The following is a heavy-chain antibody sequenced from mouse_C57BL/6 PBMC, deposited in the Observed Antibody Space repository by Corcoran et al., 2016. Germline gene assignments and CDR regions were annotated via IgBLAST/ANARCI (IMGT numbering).Heavy chain of an antibody. J-gene: IGHJ4*01. Sequence: QIQLVQSGPELKKPGETVKISCKASGYTFTTYGLSWVKQAPGKGLKWMGWINTYSGVPTYADDFKGRFAFSLETSASTAYLQINNLKNEDTATYVCARADDGYYGDAMDYWGQGTSATVSS. CDR1: GYTFTTYG. CDR3: ARADDGYYGDAMDY. CDR2: INTYSGVP. V-gene: IGHV9-3*01. D-gene: IGHD2-3*01.